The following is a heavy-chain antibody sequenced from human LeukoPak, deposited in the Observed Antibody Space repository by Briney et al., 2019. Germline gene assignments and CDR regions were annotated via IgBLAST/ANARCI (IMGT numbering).Heavy chain of an antibody. V-gene: IGHV4-59*08. CDR1: GGSISSYY. Sequence: SETLSLTCTVSGGSISSYYWSWIRQPPGKGLEWIGYIYYSGSTNYNPSLKSRVTISVDTSKNQFSLKLSSVTAADTAVYYCARTVVAASYYYYYMDVWGKGTTVTVSS. D-gene: IGHD2-15*01. CDR3: ARTVVAASYYYYYMDV. CDR2: IYYSGST. J-gene: IGHJ6*03.